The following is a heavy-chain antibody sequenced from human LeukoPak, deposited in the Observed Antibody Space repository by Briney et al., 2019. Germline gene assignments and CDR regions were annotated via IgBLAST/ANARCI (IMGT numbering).Heavy chain of an antibody. CDR3: ARGRGYSSGWRPGRYYYYGMDV. CDR1: GYTFTSYG. J-gene: IGHJ6*02. V-gene: IGHV1-18*01. D-gene: IGHD6-19*01. Sequence: EASVKVSCKASGYTFTSYGISWVRQAPGQGLEWMGWISAYNGNTNYAQKLQGRVTMTTDTSTSTAYMELRSLRSDDTAVYYCARGRGYSSGWRPGRYYYYGMDVWGQGTTVTVSS. CDR2: ISAYNGNT.